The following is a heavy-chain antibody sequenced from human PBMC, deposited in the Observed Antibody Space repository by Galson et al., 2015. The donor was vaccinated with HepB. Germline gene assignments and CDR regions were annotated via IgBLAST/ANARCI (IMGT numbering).Heavy chain of an antibody. CDR2: MSFDGTTK. J-gene: IGHJ2*01. CDR1: GFSFSDAW. Sequence: SLRLSCAASGFSFSDAWMGWVRQAPGKGLEWVAVMSFDGTTKYYADSVKGRFTISRDNAKNTLYLQIHSLRGGDTAIYYCAKGSEAAAVLDYWGRGTLVTVSS. D-gene: IGHD6-13*01. CDR3: AKGSEAAAVLDY. V-gene: IGHV3-30*18.